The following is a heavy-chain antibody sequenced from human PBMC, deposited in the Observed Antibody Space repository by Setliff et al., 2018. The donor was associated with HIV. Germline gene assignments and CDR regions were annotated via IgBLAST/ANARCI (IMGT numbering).Heavy chain of an antibody. V-gene: IGHV4-61*08. Sequence: SETLSLTCTVSGGSISSGGYYWSWIRQHPGKGLEWIGYIYYSGSTNYNPSLKSRVTISVDTSKNQFSLKLSSVTAANTAVYYCVSGYYDSSGYYGYYYMDVWGKGTTVTVSS. D-gene: IGHD3-22*01. CDR3: VSGYYDSSGYYGYYYMDV. CDR1: GGSISSGGYY. CDR2: IYYSGST. J-gene: IGHJ6*03.